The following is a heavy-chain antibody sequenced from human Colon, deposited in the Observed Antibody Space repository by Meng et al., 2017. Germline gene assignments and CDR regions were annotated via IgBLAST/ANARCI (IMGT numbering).Heavy chain of an antibody. CDR3: ATASGDY. CDR1: GGSISSSNW. D-gene: IGHD3-10*01. V-gene: IGHV4-4*02. Sequence: QVQLQESGPGLVKPSGTLSLTCAVSGGSISSSNWWSWVHQPPGKGLEWIGEIYHTGSTNYNPSLKSRVTILVDKSNNQFSLRLNSVTAADTAVYYCATASGDYWGQGTLVTVSS. CDR2: IYHTGST. J-gene: IGHJ4*02.